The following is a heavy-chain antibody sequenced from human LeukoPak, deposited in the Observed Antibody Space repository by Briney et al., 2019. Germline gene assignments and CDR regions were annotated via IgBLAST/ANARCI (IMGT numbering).Heavy chain of an antibody. CDR1: GFTFSSYA. Sequence: PGGPLRLSCAASGFTFSSYAMHWVRQAPGKGLEYVSAISSNGGSTYYANSVKGRFTISRDNSKNTLYLQMGSLRAEDMAVYYCARGARDGDYVPDYWGQGTLVTVSS. D-gene: IGHD4-17*01. CDR2: ISSNGGST. V-gene: IGHV3-64*01. CDR3: ARGARDGDYVPDY. J-gene: IGHJ4*02.